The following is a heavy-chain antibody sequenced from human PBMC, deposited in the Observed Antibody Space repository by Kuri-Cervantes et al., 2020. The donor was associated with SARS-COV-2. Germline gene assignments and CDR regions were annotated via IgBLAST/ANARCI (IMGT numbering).Heavy chain of an antibody. V-gene: IGHV3-74*01. CDR1: KFTFPNNE. CDR2: INPDGSYT. J-gene: IGHJ4*02. Sequence: GGSLRLSCTGSKFTFPNNELNWVPPAPGKGLVWVSRINPDGSYTNNADSVKGRFTLSRDNAKNMLFLQMNSLRAEDTAVYYCVRDGDHWNFDYWGQGTLVTVSS. D-gene: IGHD1-1*01. CDR3: VRDGDHWNFDY.